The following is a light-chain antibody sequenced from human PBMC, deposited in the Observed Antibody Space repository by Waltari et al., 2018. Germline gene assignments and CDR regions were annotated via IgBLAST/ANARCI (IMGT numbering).Light chain of an antibody. CDR2: KDR. CDR3: LSPETRGSWV. Sequence: SYELTQSPSLSRSPGQTARITCSGDALPKKYPYWDQKKPGQAPVLIIFKDRERPSGIPERFSGSTSGTTVTLTITGVQAEDEADYYCLSPETRGSWVFGGGTKLTVL. J-gene: IGLJ2*01. V-gene: IGLV3-25*03. CDR1: ALPKKY.